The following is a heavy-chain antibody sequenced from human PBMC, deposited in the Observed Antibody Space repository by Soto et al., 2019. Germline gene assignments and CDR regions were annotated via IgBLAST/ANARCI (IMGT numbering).Heavy chain of an antibody. CDR2: IYYSGST. J-gene: IGHJ5*02. CDR3: ARVEYYDSGWFDP. V-gene: IGHV4-30-4*01. Sequence: SETLSLTCTVSGCSISSGDYYWSWIRQPPGKGLEWIGYIYYSGSTYYNPSLKSRVTISVDTSKNQFSLKLSSVTAADTAVYYCARVEYYDSGWFDPWGQGTLVTVSS. D-gene: IGHD3-22*01. CDR1: GCSISSGDYY.